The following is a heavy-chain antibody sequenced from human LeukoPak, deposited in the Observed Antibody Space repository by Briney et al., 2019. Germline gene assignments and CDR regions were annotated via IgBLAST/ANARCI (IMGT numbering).Heavy chain of an antibody. CDR2: IYYSGST. J-gene: IGHJ4*02. CDR1: GGSISSSSYY. Sequence: SETLSLTCTVSGGSISSSSYYWGWIRQPPGKGLDWIGSIYYSGSTYYNPSLKSRVTISVDTSKNQFSLKLSSVTAADTAVFYCARDKYIYDSSGYYTFDYWGQGTLVTVSS. V-gene: IGHV4-39*07. CDR3: ARDKYIYDSSGYYTFDY. D-gene: IGHD3-22*01.